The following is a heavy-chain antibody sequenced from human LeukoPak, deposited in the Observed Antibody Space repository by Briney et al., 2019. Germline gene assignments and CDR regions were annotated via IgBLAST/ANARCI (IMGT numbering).Heavy chain of an antibody. Sequence: PSGGSLRLSCAASGFTFSSYAMSWVRQAPGKGLEWVSAISGSGGSTYYADSVKGRFTISRDNSKNTLYLQMNSLRAEDTAVYYCTVVVPAAYYYYYMDVWGKGTTVTVSS. CDR2: ISGSGGST. V-gene: IGHV3-23*01. CDR3: TVVVPAAYYYYYMDV. CDR1: GFTFSSYA. D-gene: IGHD2-2*01. J-gene: IGHJ6*03.